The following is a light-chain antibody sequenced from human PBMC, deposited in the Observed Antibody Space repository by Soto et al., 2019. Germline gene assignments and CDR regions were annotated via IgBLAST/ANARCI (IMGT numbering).Light chain of an antibody. Sequence: QSVLTQPPSASGAPGQRVTISCSGSASNIGRDPVNWYQQVPGTAPKLLIYENNHWPSGVPDRFSGSKSGTSASLVISGLQSEDEAEYFCAGWDGSLKGFVFGTGTKLTVL. CDR1: ASNIGRDP. CDR2: ENN. J-gene: IGLJ1*01. V-gene: IGLV1-44*01. CDR3: AGWDGSLKGFV.